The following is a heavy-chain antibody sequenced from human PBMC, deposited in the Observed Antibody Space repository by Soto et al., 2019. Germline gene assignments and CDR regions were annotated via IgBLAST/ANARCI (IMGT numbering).Heavy chain of an antibody. CDR2: VKSKANGGTV. CDR3: AKVGHLGELSFLFDY. D-gene: IGHD3-16*02. J-gene: IGHJ4*02. CDR1: GVTCIGAW. V-gene: IGHV3-15*07. Sequence: PGGSLRLSCAASGVTCIGAWMNWVRQATGKGLEWVGRVKSKANGGTVDYGAPVKGRFTISRDDSANTMYLQMNSLRAEDTAVYYCAKVGHLGELSFLFDYWGQGTLVTVSS.